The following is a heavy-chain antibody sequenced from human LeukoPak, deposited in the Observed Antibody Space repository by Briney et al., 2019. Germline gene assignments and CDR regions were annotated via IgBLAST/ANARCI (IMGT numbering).Heavy chain of an antibody. CDR1: GYTFTGYY. CDR2: INPNSGGT. V-gene: IGHV1-2*02. D-gene: IGHD5-12*01. Sequence: ASVTVSCKASGYTFTGYYMHWVRQAPGQGLEWMGWINPNSGGTNYAQKFQGRVTMTRDTSISTAYMELSRLRSDDTAVYYCAKAPGINSGYDPDAEYFQHWGQGTLVTVSS. CDR3: AKAPGINSGYDPDAEYFQH. J-gene: IGHJ1*01.